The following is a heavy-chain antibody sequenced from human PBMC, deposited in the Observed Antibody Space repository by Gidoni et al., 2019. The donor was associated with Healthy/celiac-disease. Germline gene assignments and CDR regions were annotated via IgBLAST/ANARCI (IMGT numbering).Heavy chain of an antibody. CDR3: ASAWSGYLKSRNYYDRKDRPYYFDY. CDR2: IIPIYGTA. V-gene: IGHV1-69*01. J-gene: IGHJ4*02. Sequence: QVQLVQSGAEVKTPGSSVKVSCKASVCTFSSYAIRWVRPAPGQGLEWMGGIIPIYGTANYAQKFQGRVKITADEYTRTAYMELRSLRSEDTAVYYCASAWSGYLKSRNYYDRKDRPYYFDYWGQGTLVTVSS. D-gene: IGHD3-22*01. CDR1: VCTFSSYA.